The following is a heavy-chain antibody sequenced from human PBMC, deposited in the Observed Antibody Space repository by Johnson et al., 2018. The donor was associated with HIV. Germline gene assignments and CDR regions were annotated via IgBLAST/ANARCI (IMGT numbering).Heavy chain of an antibody. CDR3: ARAQLLADDAFNK. J-gene: IGHJ3*02. CDR2: ISGAGSSL. Sequence: VQLVESGGALVQPGGSLRLPCEVSGFTISPFWMHWVRQVPGQGLLWVSRISGAGSSLSYADSVKGRFTISRDNAKNTLYLQLNSLRVEDTAIYYCARAQLLADDAFNKWGQGTMVTVSS. V-gene: IGHV3-74*02. CDR1: GFTISPFW. D-gene: IGHD6-6*01.